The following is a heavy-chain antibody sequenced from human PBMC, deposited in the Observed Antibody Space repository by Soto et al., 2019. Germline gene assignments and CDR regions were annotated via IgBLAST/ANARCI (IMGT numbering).Heavy chain of an antibody. CDR1: GFTFSTYW. Sequence: GGSLRLSCAASGFTFSTYWMHWIRQVPGKGLEWVANIKQDGSEKYYVDSVKGRFTISRDNAKNSLYLQMNSLRAEDTAVYYCARSIVGATTLDYWGQGTLVTVTS. CDR2: IKQDGSEK. CDR3: ARSIVGATTLDY. D-gene: IGHD1-26*01. V-gene: IGHV3-7*05. J-gene: IGHJ4*02.